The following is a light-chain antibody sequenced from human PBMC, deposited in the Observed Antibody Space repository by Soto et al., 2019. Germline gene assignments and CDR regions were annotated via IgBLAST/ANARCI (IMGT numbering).Light chain of an antibody. Sequence: DIPMHQSPSTLSASVGDRVTITCRASQSISSWLAWYQQKPGKAPKLLIYKASSLESGVPSRFSGSGSGTEFTLTISSLQPDDFATYYCQQYNSPWTFGQGTKVEIK. V-gene: IGKV1-5*03. CDR3: QQYNSPWT. CDR1: QSISSW. CDR2: KAS. J-gene: IGKJ1*01.